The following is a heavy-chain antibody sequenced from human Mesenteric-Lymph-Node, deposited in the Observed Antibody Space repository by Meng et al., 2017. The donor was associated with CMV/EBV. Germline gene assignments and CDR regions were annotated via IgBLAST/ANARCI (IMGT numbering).Heavy chain of an antibody. CDR1: GFTFSSYA. D-gene: IGHD3-3*01. V-gene: IGHV3-30*04. Sequence: LSLTCAASGFTFSSYAMHWVRQAPGKGLEWVAVISYDGSNKYYADSVKGRFTISRDNSKNTLYLQMNSLRAEDTAVYYCAREIPITIFGVVSRLDPWGQGTLVTVSS. CDR2: ISYDGSNK. J-gene: IGHJ5*02. CDR3: AREIPITIFGVVSRLDP.